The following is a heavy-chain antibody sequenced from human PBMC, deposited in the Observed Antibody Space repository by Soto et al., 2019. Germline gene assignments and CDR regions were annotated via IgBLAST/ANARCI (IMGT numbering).Heavy chain of an antibody. J-gene: IGHJ4*02. Sequence: GSLRLSCAASGFTFSSYGMHWVRQAPGKGLEWVAVISYDGSNKYYADFVKGRFTISRDNSKNKLYLQMNSLTAEDTAVYYCAKGRYYDSRRKEPLFDYWGQGTLVTVSS. CDR2: ISYDGSNK. CDR1: GFTFSSYG. V-gene: IGHV3-30*18. CDR3: AKGRYYDSRRKEPLFDY. D-gene: IGHD3-22*01.